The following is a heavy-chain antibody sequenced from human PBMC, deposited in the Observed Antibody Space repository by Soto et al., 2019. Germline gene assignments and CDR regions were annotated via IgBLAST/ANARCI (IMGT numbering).Heavy chain of an antibody. J-gene: IGHJ5*02. CDR2: IYYSGSI. Sequence: SETLSLTCSVSGGSISSSSYYLGWIRQPPGKGLEWIGSIYYSGSIYYNPSLKSRVTISVDTSKNQFSLKLSSVTAAETAVYYCARQSSGWYNWFDPWGQGTLVTVS. D-gene: IGHD6-19*01. CDR3: ARQSSGWYNWFDP. V-gene: IGHV4-39*01. CDR1: GGSISSSSYY.